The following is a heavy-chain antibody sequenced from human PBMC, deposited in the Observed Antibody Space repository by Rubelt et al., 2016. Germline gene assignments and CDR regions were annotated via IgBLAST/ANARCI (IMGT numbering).Heavy chain of an antibody. CDR3: ARGLARAAAAPRRLWFDP. CDR1: GGSFSGYY. D-gene: IGHD6-13*01. Sequence: QVQLQQWGAGLLKSSETLSLTCAVYGGSFSGYYWSWIRQPPGKGLEWIGEINHSGSTNYHPSLKSRVTISVDTSKNRFARKLSSVTAADTAVYYCARGLARAAAAPRRLWFDPWGQGTLVTVSS. CDR2: INHSGST. J-gene: IGHJ5*02. V-gene: IGHV4-34*01.